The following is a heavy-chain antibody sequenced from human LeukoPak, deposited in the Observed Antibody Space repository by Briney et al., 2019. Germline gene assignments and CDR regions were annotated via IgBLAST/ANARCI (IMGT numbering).Heavy chain of an antibody. Sequence: GGSLRLSCAASGFTFSSYWMSWVRQAPGKGLEWVSSITGSSNYIYHADSVRGRFTISRDNARNSLYLQTNSLRAEDTAIYYCARDPTFDIWGRGTMVTVSS. CDR2: ITGSSNYI. V-gene: IGHV3-21*01. J-gene: IGHJ3*02. CDR3: ARDPTFDI. CDR1: GFTFSSYW.